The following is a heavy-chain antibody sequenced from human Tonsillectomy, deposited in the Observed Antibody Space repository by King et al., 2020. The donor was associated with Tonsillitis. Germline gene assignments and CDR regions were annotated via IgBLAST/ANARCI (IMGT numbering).Heavy chain of an antibody. D-gene: IGHD3-10*01. CDR1: GFTFKDFY. CDR2: ISSYNYT. V-gene: IGHV3-11*05. CDR3: AREWYGARGNWFDP. Sequence: VQLVESGGGLVKPGGSLRLSCAASGFTFKDFYMSWIRQAPGKGLEWVSYISSYNYTKYADSVKGRFTISRDNAKNSLSLQMNSLRAEDTAVYYCAREWYGARGNWFDPWGQGTLVTVSS. J-gene: IGHJ5*02.